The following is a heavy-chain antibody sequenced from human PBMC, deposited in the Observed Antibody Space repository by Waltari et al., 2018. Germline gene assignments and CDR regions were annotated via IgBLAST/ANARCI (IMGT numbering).Heavy chain of an antibody. CDR1: GYTFTGYY. CDR2: INPNSGGT. V-gene: IGHV1-2*02. Sequence: QVQLVQSGAEVKKPGASVKVSCKASGYTFTGYYMHWVRQAPGQGLEWMGWINPNSGGTNYAQKLQGRVTMTRDTSISTAYMELSRLRSDDTAVYYCASGRNYDFWSGTDDAFDIWGQGTMVTVSS. D-gene: IGHD3-3*01. J-gene: IGHJ3*02. CDR3: ASGRNYDFWSGTDDAFDI.